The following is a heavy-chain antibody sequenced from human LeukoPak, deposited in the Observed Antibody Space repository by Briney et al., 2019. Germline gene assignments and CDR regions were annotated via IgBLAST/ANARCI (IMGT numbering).Heavy chain of an antibody. CDR3: ARDIAVEWRRPNDAFDI. V-gene: IGHV4-4*07. CDR1: GGSISSYY. CDR2: IYTSGST. Sequence: SETLSLTCTVSGGSISSYYWSWIRQPAGKGLEWIGRIYTSGSTNYKPSLKSRVTMSVDTSKNQFSLKLSSVTAADTAVYYCARDIAVEWRRPNDAFDIWGQGTMVTVSS. D-gene: IGHD5-12*01. J-gene: IGHJ3*02.